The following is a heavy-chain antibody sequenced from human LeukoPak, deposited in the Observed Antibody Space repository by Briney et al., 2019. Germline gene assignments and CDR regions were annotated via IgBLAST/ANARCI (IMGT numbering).Heavy chain of an antibody. Sequence: PGWSWRFSCEATKMSFSPYYMPWVPEDPGKGLLCLATIKLDGSDKYYVDSVKGRFTISRDNAKNSLYLQMNSLRAEDTAVYYCARDQIARYPATFDFWGQGTLVTVSS. D-gene: IGHD6-25*01. CDR3: ARDQIARYPATFDF. J-gene: IGHJ4*02. V-gene: IGHV3-7*01. CDR1: KMSFSPYY. CDR2: IKLDGSDK.